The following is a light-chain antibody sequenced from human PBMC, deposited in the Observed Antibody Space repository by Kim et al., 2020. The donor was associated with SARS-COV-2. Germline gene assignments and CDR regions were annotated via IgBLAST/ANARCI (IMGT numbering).Light chain of an antibody. Sequence: IQMTQSPSSLSASVGDRVIITCRASQGIRIDLGWYQQKPGKPPRLLIYGAANLHTGVPSRFSGTGSGTDFTLTITSLQPEDSATYYCLQDYSYPRTFGQGTKVDIK. J-gene: IGKJ1*01. CDR1: QGIRID. V-gene: IGKV1-6*01. CDR3: LQDYSYPRT. CDR2: GAA.